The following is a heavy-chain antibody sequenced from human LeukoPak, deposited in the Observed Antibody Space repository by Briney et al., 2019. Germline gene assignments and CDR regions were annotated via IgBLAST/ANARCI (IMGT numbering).Heavy chain of an antibody. D-gene: IGHD6-19*01. Sequence: GSLKLSLAASGITVTTYCLGLGRQGSGKGLEVGLAIAGGGVSTYHADSVKGRFTISRDNSKDTLFLQMNSLRAEDTAVYYCAKASRQGAVASPLDYWGQGTLVTVSS. V-gene: IGHV3-23*01. CDR1: GITVTTYC. CDR2: IAGGGVST. J-gene: IGHJ4*02. CDR3: AKASRQGAVASPLDY.